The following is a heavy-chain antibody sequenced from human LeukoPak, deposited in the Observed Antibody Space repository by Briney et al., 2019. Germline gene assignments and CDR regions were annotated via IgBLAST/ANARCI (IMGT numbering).Heavy chain of an antibody. CDR2: IRYDGSNK. V-gene: IGHV3-30*02. D-gene: IGHD3-10*01. CDR1: GFTFSSYG. CDR3: AKGGSMSKPGQIGY. J-gene: IGHJ4*02. Sequence: GGSLRLSCAASGFTFSSYGMHWVRQAPGKGLEWVAFIRYDGSNKYYADSVKGRFTISRDNSKNTLYLQMNSLRAEDTAVYYCAKGGSMSKPGQIGYWGQGTLVTVSS.